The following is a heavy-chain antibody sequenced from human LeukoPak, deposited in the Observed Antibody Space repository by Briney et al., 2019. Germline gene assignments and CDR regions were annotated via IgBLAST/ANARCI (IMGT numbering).Heavy chain of an antibody. J-gene: IGHJ4*02. CDR1: GFTFSSYG. CDR3: ARLGGFNSSSGSGAFDY. V-gene: IGHV3-30*19. CDR2: ISYDGSNK. D-gene: IGHD6-13*01. Sequence: PGGSLRLSCAASGFTFSSYGMHWVRQAPGKGLEWVAVISYDGSNKYYADSVKGRFTISRDNSKNTLYLQMNSLRAEDTAVYYCARLGGFNSSSGSGAFDYWGQGTLVTVSS.